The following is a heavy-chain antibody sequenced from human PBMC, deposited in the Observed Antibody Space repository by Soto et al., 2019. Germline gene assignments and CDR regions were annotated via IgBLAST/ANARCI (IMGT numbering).Heavy chain of an antibody. Sequence: ASETLSLTCTVSGGSISSYYWSWIRQPPGKGLEWIGYIYYSGSTNYNPSLKSRVTISVDTSKNQFSLKLSSVTAADTAVYYCESYRGALYFESWGPGILVTVSS. CDR3: ESYRGALYFES. CDR2: IYYSGST. V-gene: IGHV4-59*01. D-gene: IGHD3-16*01. CDR1: GGSISSYY. J-gene: IGHJ4*02.